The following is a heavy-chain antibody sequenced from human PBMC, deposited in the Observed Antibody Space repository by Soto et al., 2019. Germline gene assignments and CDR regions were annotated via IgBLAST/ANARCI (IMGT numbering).Heavy chain of an antibody. D-gene: IGHD1-26*01. V-gene: IGHV1-18*01. Sequence: ASVKVSCKASGYTFTSYGISCVRQTPGQGLEWMGWISAYNANINYAQKLQGRVTMTTDTSTNTAYMELRSLRSDDTAVYFCARDRLGATGDYWGQGTLVTVSS. CDR3: ARDRLGATGDY. CDR1: GYTFTSYG. CDR2: ISAYNANI. J-gene: IGHJ4*02.